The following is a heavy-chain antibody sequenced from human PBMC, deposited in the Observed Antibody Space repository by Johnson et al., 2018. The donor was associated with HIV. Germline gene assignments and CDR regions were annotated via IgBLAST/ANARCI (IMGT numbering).Heavy chain of an antibody. Sequence: EVQLVESGGGLVKPGRSLRLSCTASGFTFGDYAMSWVRQAPGKGLEWVSGITWNGGSTGYADSVKGRFTISRDNAKTSLYLQVNSLGAEDTAVYYCAKALRIFGSGVKEAFDIWGQGTMVTVSS. D-gene: IGHD3-10*01. CDR3: AKALRIFGSGVKEAFDI. V-gene: IGHV3-20*04. CDR1: GFTFGDYA. CDR2: ITWNGGST. J-gene: IGHJ3*02.